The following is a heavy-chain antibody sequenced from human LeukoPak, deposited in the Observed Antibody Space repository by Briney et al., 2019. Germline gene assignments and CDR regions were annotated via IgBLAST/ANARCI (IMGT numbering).Heavy chain of an antibody. D-gene: IGHD6-13*01. CDR2: ISGSGGST. J-gene: IGHJ4*02. V-gene: IGHV3-53*01. CDR3: ARDPVAEADGSDY. CDR1: GFTVSNNY. Sequence: GGSLRLSCAASGFTVSNNYMSWVRQAPGKGLEWVSAISGSGGSTYYADSVKGRFTISRDNSKNSLYLQMNSLRAEDTAVYYCARDPVAEADGSDYWGQGTLVTVSS.